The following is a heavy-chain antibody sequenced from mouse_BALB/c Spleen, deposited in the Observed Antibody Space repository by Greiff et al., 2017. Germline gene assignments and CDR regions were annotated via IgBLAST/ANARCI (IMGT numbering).Heavy chain of an antibody. D-gene: IGHD2-1*01. CDR3: ATYGNYFAY. J-gene: IGHJ3*01. Sequence: QVQLQQSGAELVRPGVSVKISCKGSGYTFTDYAMHWVKQSHAKSLEWIGGISTYYGDASYNQKFKGKATMTVDKSSSTAYMELARLTSEDSAIYYCATYGNYFAYWGQGTLVTVSA. CDR2: ISTYYGDA. V-gene: IGHV1S137*01. CDR1: GYTFTDYA.